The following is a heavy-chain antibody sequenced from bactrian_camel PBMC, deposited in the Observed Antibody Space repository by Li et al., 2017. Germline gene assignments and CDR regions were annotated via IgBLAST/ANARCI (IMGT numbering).Heavy chain of an antibody. V-gene: IGHV3S53*01. D-gene: IGHD1*01. CDR1: GYTYSTYC. CDR3: AAGRRLSMNPSHFDY. CDR2: ISDGGGA. Sequence: HVQLVESGGGSVNAGGSLRLSCDVSGYTYSTYCMGWFRQAPGKERERVASISDGGGARQLYADSVKGRFTISRDNAKNTLYLQMNNLHPEDTGIYYCAAGRRLSMNPSHFDYWGQGTQVTVS. J-gene: IGHJ6*01.